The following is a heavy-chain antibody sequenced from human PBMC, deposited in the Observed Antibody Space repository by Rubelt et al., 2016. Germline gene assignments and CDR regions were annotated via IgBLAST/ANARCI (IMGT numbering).Heavy chain of an antibody. CDR2: TYYKSKWYN. CDR3: ARAVGAYVFKIDF. D-gene: IGHD5-12*01. J-gene: IGHJ4*02. Sequence: VSSNSATWIWIRQSPSRGLEWLGRTYYKSKWYNDYAVSVKSRISINPDTSKNQFSLQLDSVTPDDTAMYYCARAVGAYVFKIDFWGQGSPVIVSS. CDR1: VSSNSAT. V-gene: IGHV6-1*01.